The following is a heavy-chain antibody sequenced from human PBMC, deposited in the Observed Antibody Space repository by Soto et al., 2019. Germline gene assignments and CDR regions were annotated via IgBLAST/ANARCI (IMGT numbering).Heavy chain of an antibody. V-gene: IGHV4-59*01. Sequence: PSETLSLTCTVSGGSISSYYWSWIRQPPGKGLEWIGYIYYSGSTNYNPSLKSRVTISVDTSKNQFSLKLSSVTAADTAVYYCARVSGSYKGDWFDPWGQGTLVTVS. D-gene: IGHD1-26*01. CDR1: GGSISSYY. J-gene: IGHJ5*02. CDR2: IYYSGST. CDR3: ARVSGSYKGDWFDP.